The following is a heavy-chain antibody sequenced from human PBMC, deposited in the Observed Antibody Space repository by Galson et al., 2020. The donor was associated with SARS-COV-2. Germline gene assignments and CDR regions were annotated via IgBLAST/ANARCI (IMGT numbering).Heavy chain of an antibody. V-gene: IGHV3-53*01. CDR1: GFTASSNY. Sequence: GGSLRLSCVVSGFTASSNYMSWVRHAPGKGLEWVSVIYSSGSTYYADSVKGRFTISRDNSKNTLYLQMNRLGTEDTALYYCAASGVGDYYFDYWGQGTLVSVS. J-gene: IGHJ4*02. D-gene: IGHD3-3*01. CDR3: AASGVGDYYFDY. CDR2: IYSSGST.